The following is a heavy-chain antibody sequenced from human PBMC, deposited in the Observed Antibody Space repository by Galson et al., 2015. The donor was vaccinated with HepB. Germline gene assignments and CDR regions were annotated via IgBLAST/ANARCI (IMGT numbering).Heavy chain of an antibody. J-gene: IGHJ3*02. CDR3: AKDRGVAVAGRLGAFDI. CDR2: ISYDGSNK. V-gene: IGHV3-30*18. Sequence: SLRLSCAASGFTFSSYGMHWVRQAPGKGLEWVAVISYDGSNKYCPDSVKGRFTMSRDNSKRTLYLQMNSLRAEDTAVYYCAKDRGVAVAGRLGAFDIWGQGTMVTVSS. CDR1: GFTFSSYG. D-gene: IGHD6-19*01.